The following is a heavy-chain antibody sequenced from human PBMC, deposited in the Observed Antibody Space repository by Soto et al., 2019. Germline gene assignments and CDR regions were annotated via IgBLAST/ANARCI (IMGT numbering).Heavy chain of an antibody. Sequence: GGSLRLSCAASGFTFSGYGMHWVLQAPGKGLEWVAFIWHDGGNKFYAESVKGRFTISRDNSKNTLYLQMTSLSAEDTAMYYCARDGDVNTGFGKDYWGQGTLVTVSS. D-gene: IGHD3-16*01. CDR2: IWHDGGNK. J-gene: IGHJ4*02. V-gene: IGHV3-33*01. CDR1: GFTFSGYG. CDR3: ARDGDVNTGFGKDY.